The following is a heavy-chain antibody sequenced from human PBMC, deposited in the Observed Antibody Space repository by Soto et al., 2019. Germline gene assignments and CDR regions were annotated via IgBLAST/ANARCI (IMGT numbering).Heavy chain of an antibody. Sequence: QVQLVESGGGVVQPGTSLRLSCAASGFTFRSNGMHWVRQAPGKGLEWVSVIWYDGSNENYADSVRGRFTISRDNSKNMVYLKMNSLRAEGTATYFCAKVGPYQSFVIWGQGTMVTVSS. CDR3: AKVGPYQSFVI. V-gene: IGHV3-33*06. CDR2: IWYDGSNE. J-gene: IGHJ3*02. CDR1: GFTFRSNG.